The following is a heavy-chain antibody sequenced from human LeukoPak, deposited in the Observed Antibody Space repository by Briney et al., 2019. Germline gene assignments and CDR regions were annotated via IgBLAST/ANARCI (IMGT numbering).Heavy chain of an antibody. D-gene: IGHD6-13*01. CDR2: ITGGGGST. V-gene: IGHV3-23*01. CDR3: ARGGIAAAGTDY. CDR1: GFTFSNYA. J-gene: IGHJ4*02. Sequence: GGSLRLSCAASGFTFSNYAMSWVRQAPGKGLEWVSAITGGGGSTYHADSVKGRFTISRDNSKNTLYLQMNSLRAEDTAVYYCARGGIAAAGTDYWGQGTLVTVSS.